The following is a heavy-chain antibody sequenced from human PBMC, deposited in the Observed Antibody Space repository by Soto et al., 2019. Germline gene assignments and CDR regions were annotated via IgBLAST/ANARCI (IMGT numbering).Heavy chain of an antibody. CDR1: GGSMSSYH. CDR3: VRNRILDY. Sequence: QVQLQESGPGLVKASETLSLTCTVSGGSMSSYHWHWIRQPPGKGLEWIAYIHDSGTTKYKPSLQSRVTISLDTSKNQFSRMLSSVSAADTAVYYCVRNRILDYWGQGTLVTVSS. CDR2: IHDSGTT. V-gene: IGHV4-59*01. D-gene: IGHD2-15*01. J-gene: IGHJ4*02.